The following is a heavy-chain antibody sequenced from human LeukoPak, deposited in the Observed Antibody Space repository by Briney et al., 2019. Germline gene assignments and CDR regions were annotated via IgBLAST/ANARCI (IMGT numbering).Heavy chain of an antibody. V-gene: IGHV3-74*01. J-gene: IGHJ4*02. CDR2: IKRDGSSP. CDR3: AALDNGRDY. Sequence: GRSLRLSCAASGFTFSSYGMHWIRHAPGKGLVWVSRIKRDGSSPAYADSVKGRFTISRDNAKNTLYLQMNSLRAEDTAVYYCAALDNGRDYWGQGTLVTVSS. CDR1: GFTFSSYG. D-gene: IGHD1-14*01.